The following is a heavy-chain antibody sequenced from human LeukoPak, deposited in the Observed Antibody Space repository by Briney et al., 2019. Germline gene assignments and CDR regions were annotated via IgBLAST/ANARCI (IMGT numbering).Heavy chain of an antibody. CDR3: ARPNCSGGSCYRGLDY. V-gene: IGHV1-2*02. CDR1: GYTFTGYY. CDR2: INPNSGGT. D-gene: IGHD2-15*01. Sequence: ASVRVSCKASGYTFTGYYMHWVRQAPGQGLEWMGWINPNSGGTNYAQKLQGRVTMTTDTSTSTAYMELRSLRSDDTAVYYCARPNCSGGSCYRGLDYWGQGTLVTVSS. J-gene: IGHJ4*02.